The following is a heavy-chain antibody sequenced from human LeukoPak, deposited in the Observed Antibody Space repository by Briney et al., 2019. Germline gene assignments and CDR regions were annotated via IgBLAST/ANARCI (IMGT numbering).Heavy chain of an antibody. CDR1: GGSISSISSNNYH. CDR3: AREMGVVTAHGIDV. D-gene: IGHD4-23*01. V-gene: IGHV4-39*02. Sequence: SETLSLTCIVSGGSISSISSNNYHWGWIRQPPGEGLEWIGSIYYSGSTYYNPSLKSRVTISVDTSKNQFSLKLSSVTAADTALYYCAREMGVVTAHGIDVWGQGTTVTVSS. CDR2: IYYSGST. J-gene: IGHJ6*02.